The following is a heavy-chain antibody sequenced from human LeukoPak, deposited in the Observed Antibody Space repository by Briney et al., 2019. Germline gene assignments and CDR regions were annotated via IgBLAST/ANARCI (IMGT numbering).Heavy chain of an antibody. J-gene: IGHJ4*02. D-gene: IGHD2-21*02. V-gene: IGHV3-23*01. Sequence: PGGSLRLSCAASGFTFSSYAMSWVRQDPGKGLEWVSAISGSGGSTYYADSVKGRFTISRDNAENSVYLQMNSLRVEDTAVYYCAKDIVGGGDDYWGQGTLVTVSS. CDR1: GFTFSSYA. CDR3: AKDIVGGGDDY. CDR2: ISGSGGST.